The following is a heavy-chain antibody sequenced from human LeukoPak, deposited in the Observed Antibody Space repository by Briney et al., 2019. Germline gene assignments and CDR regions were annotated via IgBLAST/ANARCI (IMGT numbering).Heavy chain of an antibody. Sequence: GRSLRLSCAASGFTFSSYGMHWVRQAPGKGLEWVAVIWYDGSNKYYADSVKGRFTISRDNSKNTLYLQMNSLRAEDTAVYYCAKGGDSSPDSTFDYWGQGTLVTVSS. D-gene: IGHD6-13*01. J-gene: IGHJ4*02. CDR2: IWYDGSNK. CDR3: AKGGDSSPDSTFDY. V-gene: IGHV3-33*06. CDR1: GFTFSSYG.